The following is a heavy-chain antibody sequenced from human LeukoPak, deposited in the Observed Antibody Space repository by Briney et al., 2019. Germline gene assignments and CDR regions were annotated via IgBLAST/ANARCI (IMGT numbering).Heavy chain of an antibody. J-gene: IGHJ5*02. Sequence: GGSLRLSCAASGFTFSSYAMSCVRQAPGKGLEWFSAISGSGGSTYYADSVKGRFTISRDNSKNTLYLKMNSLRAEDTAIYYCVRASTSSGTYAEPWGQGTMVTVSS. V-gene: IGHV3-23*01. CDR3: VRASTSSGTYAEP. CDR2: ISGSGGST. D-gene: IGHD1-14*01. CDR1: GFTFSSYA.